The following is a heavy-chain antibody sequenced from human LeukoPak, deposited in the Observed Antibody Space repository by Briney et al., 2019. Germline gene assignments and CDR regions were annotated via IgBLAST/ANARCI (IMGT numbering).Heavy chain of an antibody. Sequence: GGSLRLSCAASGFTFGSYAMNWVRQAPGKGLEWVSTISGSGGSTYYADSVKGRFTISRDNSKNTLYMQMNSLRADDTAVYYCVRHNAARAFDIWGQGTMVIVSS. CDR1: GFTFGSYA. V-gene: IGHV3-23*01. D-gene: IGHD1-1*01. J-gene: IGHJ3*02. CDR2: ISGSGGST. CDR3: VRHNAARAFDI.